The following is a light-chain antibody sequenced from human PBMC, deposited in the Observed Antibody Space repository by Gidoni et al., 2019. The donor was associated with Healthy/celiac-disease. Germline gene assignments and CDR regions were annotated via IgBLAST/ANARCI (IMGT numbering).Light chain of an antibody. V-gene: IGKV3-11*01. CDR3: QQRSNWPPSLT. J-gene: IGKJ4*01. CDR1: QSVSSY. Sequence: EIVLTQSPATLSLSPGERATLSCRASQSVSSYLAWYQQKPGQAPRLLIYDASTRATGIPARFSGSGSGTDFTRTISSLEPEDFAVYYCQQRSNWPPSLTFXGXTKVEIK. CDR2: DAS.